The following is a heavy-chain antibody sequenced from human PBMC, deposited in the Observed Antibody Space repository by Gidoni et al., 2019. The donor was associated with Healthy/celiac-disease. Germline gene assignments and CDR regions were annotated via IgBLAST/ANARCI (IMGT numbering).Heavy chain of an antibody. J-gene: IGHJ3*02. CDR2: MSGSGGST. D-gene: IGHD7-27*01. V-gene: IGHV3-23*01. CDR3: AKDLLGTGVGLNDAFDI. Sequence: EVQLLESGGGLVQPGGSMRPSCAASGLTFSRYAMSWVRQGPGKGLEGVSAMSGSGGSTYYADSVKGRFTISRDNSKNTLYLQMNSLRAEDTAVYYCAKDLLGTGVGLNDAFDIWGQGTMVTVSS. CDR1: GLTFSRYA.